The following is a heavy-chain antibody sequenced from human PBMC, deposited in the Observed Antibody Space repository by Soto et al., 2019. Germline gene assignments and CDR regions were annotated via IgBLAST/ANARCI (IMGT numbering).Heavy chain of an antibody. CDR3: ARGAARPGN. CDR2: INHSGST. D-gene: IGHD6-6*01. Sequence: SETLSLTCAVYGGSFSGDYWSWIRQPPGKGLEWIGEINHSGSTNYNPSLKSRVTISVDTSKNQFSLKLSSVTAADTAVYYCARGAARPGNWGQGTLVTVSS. V-gene: IGHV4-34*01. CDR1: GGSFSGDY. J-gene: IGHJ4*02.